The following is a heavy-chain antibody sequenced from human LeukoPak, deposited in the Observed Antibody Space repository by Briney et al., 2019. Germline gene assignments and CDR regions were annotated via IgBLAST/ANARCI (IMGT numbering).Heavy chain of an antibody. D-gene: IGHD4-17*01. Sequence: GASVNVSCIASGYSFTGYYMHWVRQVPGEGIEWMGWINPNRGGTNYAQKIQGRVTMTRDTSISTAYMQLRRLRSDDTAVYYCARDFQLATVTDPAEYYFADWGQATLVTVSS. J-gene: IGHJ4*02. CDR1: GYSFTGYY. CDR2: INPNRGGT. V-gene: IGHV1-2*02. CDR3: ARDFQLATVTDPAEYYFAD.